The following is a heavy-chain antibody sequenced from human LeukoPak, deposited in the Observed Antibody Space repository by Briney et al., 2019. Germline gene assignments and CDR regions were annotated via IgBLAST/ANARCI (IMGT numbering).Heavy chain of an antibody. Sequence: SETPSLTCAVYGGSFSGYYWSWIRQPPGKGLEWIGEINHSGSTNYNPSLKSRVTISVDTSKNQFSLKLSSVTAADTAVYYCARGDCIAVAGTSYYYYYGMDVWGQGTTVTVSS. D-gene: IGHD6-19*01. CDR2: INHSGST. V-gene: IGHV4-34*01. J-gene: IGHJ6*02. CDR3: ARGDCIAVAGTSYYYYYGMDV. CDR1: GGSFSGYY.